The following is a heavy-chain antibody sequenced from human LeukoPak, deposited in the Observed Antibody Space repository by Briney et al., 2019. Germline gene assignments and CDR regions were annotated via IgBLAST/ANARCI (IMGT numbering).Heavy chain of an antibody. Sequence: PGGSLRLSCAASGFTFSSYEMNWVRQAPGKGLEWVSYISSSGSTIYYADSVKGRFTISRDNAKNSLYLQMNSLRAEDTAVYYCARDSQWLVRYWGQGILVTVSS. D-gene: IGHD6-19*01. CDR1: GFTFSSYE. V-gene: IGHV3-48*03. CDR3: ARDSQWLVRY. CDR2: ISSSGSTI. J-gene: IGHJ4*02.